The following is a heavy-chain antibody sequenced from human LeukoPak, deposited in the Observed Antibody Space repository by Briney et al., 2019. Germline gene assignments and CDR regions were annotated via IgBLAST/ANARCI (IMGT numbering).Heavy chain of an antibody. D-gene: IGHD3-3*01. CDR3: ARLHNYDFWRNHRDY. V-gene: IGHV5-51*01. CDR1: GYSFTSYW. Sequence: GESLKISCKGSGYSFTSYWIGWVRQMPGKGLEWMGIIYPGDSDTRYSPSFQGQVTISADKSISTAYLQWSSLKASDTAMYYCARLHNYDFWRNHRDYWGQGTLVTVSS. CDR2: IYPGDSDT. J-gene: IGHJ4*02.